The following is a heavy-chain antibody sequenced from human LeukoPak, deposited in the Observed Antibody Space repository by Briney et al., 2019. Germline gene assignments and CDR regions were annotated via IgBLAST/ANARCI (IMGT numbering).Heavy chain of an antibody. V-gene: IGHV1-69*13. D-gene: IGHD5-18*01. CDR1: GGTFSSYA. Sequence: ASVKVSCKAYGGTFSSYAISWVRQAPGQGLEWMGGIVPIFGTTNYAQKFQGRVKITADESTSTAYMELSSLRSEDTAVYYCARARIQLWQPHPYYYYYMDVWAKGTTVTIPS. J-gene: IGHJ6*03. CDR3: ARARIQLWQPHPYYYYYMDV. CDR2: IVPIFGTT.